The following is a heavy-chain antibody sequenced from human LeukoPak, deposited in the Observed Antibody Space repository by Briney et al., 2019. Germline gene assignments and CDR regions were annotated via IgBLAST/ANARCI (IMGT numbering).Heavy chain of an antibody. CDR1: VGSISSSSYY. V-gene: IGHV4-39*07. Sequence: PSETLSLTRAVSVGSISSSSYYWGWIRQPPGEGLGCLGSIYYSGSTYYNPSLKSRVTISVDTSKNQFSLKLSSVTAAATAVYYCAGGVVGATRKVLVDYWGQGTLVTVSS. CDR3: AGGVVGATRKVLVDY. J-gene: IGHJ4*02. CDR2: IYYSGST. D-gene: IGHD1-26*01.